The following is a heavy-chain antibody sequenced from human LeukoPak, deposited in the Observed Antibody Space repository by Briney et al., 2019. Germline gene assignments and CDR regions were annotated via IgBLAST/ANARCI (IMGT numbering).Heavy chain of an antibody. CDR2: FDPEDGET. J-gene: IGHJ4*02. D-gene: IGHD3-22*01. Sequence: ASVKVSCKVSGYTLTELSMHWMRQAPGKGLEWMGGFDPEDGETIYAQKFQGRVTMTEDTSTDTAYMELSSLRSEDTAVYYCATYYYDSSGYRTFDYWGQGTLVTVSS. V-gene: IGHV1-24*01. CDR1: GYTLTELS. CDR3: ATYYYDSSGYRTFDY.